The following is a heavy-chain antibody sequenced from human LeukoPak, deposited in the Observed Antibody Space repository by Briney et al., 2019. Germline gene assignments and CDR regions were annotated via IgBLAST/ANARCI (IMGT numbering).Heavy chain of an antibody. CDR3: VSGLIAVTGASANY. J-gene: IGHJ4*02. D-gene: IGHD6-19*01. Sequence: PGGSLRLSCAASGFTFSKYWMHWVRQHPGKGLVWVSGINSDGSRTSYADSVKGRFTISRDNAKNTLLLQVSSLRAEDTAVYYCVSGLIAVTGASANYWGPGTLVTVSS. CDR1: GFTFSKYW. CDR2: INSDGSRT. V-gene: IGHV3-74*01.